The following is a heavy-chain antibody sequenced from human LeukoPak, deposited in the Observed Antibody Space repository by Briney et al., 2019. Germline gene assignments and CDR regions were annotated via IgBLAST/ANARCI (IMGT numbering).Heavy chain of an antibody. Sequence: PGGSLRLSCAASGFTFSSYWMSWVRQAPGKGLEWVANIKQDGSRIHYVDSVKGRFTISRDNAKNSLYLQMNSLSAEDTAVYYCARDPGIAAAGTVGYFDFWGQGTLVTVSS. CDR2: IKQDGSRI. J-gene: IGHJ4*02. V-gene: IGHV3-7*01. CDR3: ARDPGIAAAGTVGYFDF. D-gene: IGHD6-13*01. CDR1: GFTFSSYW.